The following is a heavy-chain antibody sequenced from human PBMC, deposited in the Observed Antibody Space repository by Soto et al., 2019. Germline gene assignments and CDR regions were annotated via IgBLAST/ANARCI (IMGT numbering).Heavy chain of an antibody. Sequence: LSLTCTVSGGSTSSDNYWSWIRQPPGKGLEWIGHIYYSGNTDYNPSLKSRLAISIDTSKNQFSLKLSSVTAADTAGYFCAREGGESSDGLYYFDSWGQGSLVTVSS. CDR3: AREGGESSDGLYYFDS. CDR2: IYYSGNT. CDR1: GGSTSSDNY. D-gene: IGHD3-16*01. J-gene: IGHJ4*02. V-gene: IGHV4-30-4*01.